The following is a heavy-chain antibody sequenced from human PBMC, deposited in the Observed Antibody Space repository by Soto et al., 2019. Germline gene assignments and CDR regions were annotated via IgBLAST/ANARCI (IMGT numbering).Heavy chain of an antibody. D-gene: IGHD2-15*01. CDR2: ISGSGGST. CDR1: GFTFSSYA. Sequence: GGSLRLSCAASGFTFSSYAMNWVRQAPGKGLEWVSAISGSGGSTYYADSVKGRFTISRDNSKNTVYLQMNSLRAEDTAVYYCAKPRYCSGGSCVVFFDYWGQGTLVTVSS. V-gene: IGHV3-23*01. J-gene: IGHJ4*02. CDR3: AKPRYCSGGSCVVFFDY.